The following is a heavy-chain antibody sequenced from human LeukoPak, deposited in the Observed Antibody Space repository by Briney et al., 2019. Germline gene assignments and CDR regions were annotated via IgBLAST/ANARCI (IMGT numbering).Heavy chain of an antibody. D-gene: IGHD3-22*01. Sequence: GGSLRLSCAASGFTFSSYAMSWVRQAPGKGLEWVSAISGSGGSTYYADSVRGRFTISRDNSKNTLYLQMNSLRAEDTAVYCCAKGLVVVKYAFDIWGQGTMVTVSS. V-gene: IGHV3-23*01. CDR1: GFTFSSYA. CDR2: ISGSGGST. J-gene: IGHJ3*02. CDR3: AKGLVVVKYAFDI.